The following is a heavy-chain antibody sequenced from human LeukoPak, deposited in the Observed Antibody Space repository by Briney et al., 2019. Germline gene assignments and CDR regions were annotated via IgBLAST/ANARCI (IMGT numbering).Heavy chain of an antibody. CDR2: FDPEDGET. CDR3: ARGPILGAAFDI. J-gene: IGHJ3*02. CDR1: GYTLTELS. Sequence: ASVKVSCKVSGYTLTELSMHWVRQAPGKGLEWMGGFDPEDGETIYAQKFQGRVTMTEDTSTDTAYMELSSLRSEDTAVYYCARGPILGAAFDIWGQGTMVTVSS. V-gene: IGHV1-24*01.